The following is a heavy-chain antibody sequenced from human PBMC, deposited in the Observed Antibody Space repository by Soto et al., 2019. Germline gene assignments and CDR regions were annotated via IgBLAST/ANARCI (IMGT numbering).Heavy chain of an antibody. D-gene: IGHD2-2*01. Sequence: GESLKISCKGSGYTFSTYWIGWVRQMPGKGLEWMGIIYPGDSDTRYSPSFQGQVTISADKSISNAYLQWSSLKASDTAMYYCARGKSPVYCSSTSCSYFDYWGQGTLVTVSS. CDR2: IYPGDSDT. J-gene: IGHJ4*02. CDR3: ARGKSPVYCSSTSCSYFDY. CDR1: GYTFSTYW. V-gene: IGHV5-51*01.